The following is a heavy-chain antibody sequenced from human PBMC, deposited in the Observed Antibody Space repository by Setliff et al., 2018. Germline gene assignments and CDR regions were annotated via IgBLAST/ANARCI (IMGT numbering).Heavy chain of an antibody. Sequence: RASVKVSCKASGGTFSSYGISWVRQAPGQGLEWLGGTIPNFGTTNYAQELQGRVTIITDESTSTAYMELSSLRFEDTAVYYCAREGVDTRSSTDYRYYMDLWGKGTTVTVSS. V-gene: IGHV1-69*05. J-gene: IGHJ6*03. CDR2: TIPNFGTT. CDR1: GGTFSSYG. D-gene: IGHD5-18*01. CDR3: AREGVDTRSSTDYRYYMDL.